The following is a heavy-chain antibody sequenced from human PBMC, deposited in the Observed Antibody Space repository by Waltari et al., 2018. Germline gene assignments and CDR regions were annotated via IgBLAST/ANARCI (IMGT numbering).Heavy chain of an antibody. V-gene: IGHV4-59*01. J-gene: IGHJ2*01. CDR1: GGSISSYY. Sequence: QVQLQESGPGLVKPSETLSLTCTVSGGSISSYYWSWIRQPPGKGLEWIGYIYYSGSTNYNPSLKSRVTISVDTSKNQFSLKLSSVTAADTAVYYCARVKEGDYLIWYFDLWGRGTLVTVSS. D-gene: IGHD4-17*01. CDR3: ARVKEGDYLIWYFDL. CDR2: IYYSGST.